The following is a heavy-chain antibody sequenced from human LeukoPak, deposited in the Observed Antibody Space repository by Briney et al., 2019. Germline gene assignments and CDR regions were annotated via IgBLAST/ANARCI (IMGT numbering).Heavy chain of an antibody. D-gene: IGHD4-17*01. Sequence: GGSLRLSCAASGFTFTSYAIHWVRQAPGKGLGWVAVISYDGSNKYYADSVKGRFTISRDNSKNTVYLQMNSLRAEDTAVYYCATDLDGDYSFWGQGTLVTVSS. CDR2: ISYDGSNK. CDR3: ATDLDGDYSF. V-gene: IGHV3-30-3*01. CDR1: GFTFTSYA. J-gene: IGHJ4*02.